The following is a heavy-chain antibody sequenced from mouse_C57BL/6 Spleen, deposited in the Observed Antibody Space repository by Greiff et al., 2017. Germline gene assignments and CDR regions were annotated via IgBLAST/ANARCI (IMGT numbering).Heavy chain of an antibody. V-gene: IGHV1-82*01. CDR2: IYPGDGDT. D-gene: IGHD1-1*01. CDR1: GYAFSSSW. J-gene: IGHJ4*01. CDR3: ARSYYGSSYDYYAMDY. Sequence: QVQLQQSGPELVKPGASVKISCKASGYAFSSSWMNWVKQRPGKGLEWIGRIYPGDGDTNYNGKFKGKATLTADKSSSTAYMQRSSLTSEDSAVYFCARSYYGSSYDYYAMDYWGQGTSVTVSS.